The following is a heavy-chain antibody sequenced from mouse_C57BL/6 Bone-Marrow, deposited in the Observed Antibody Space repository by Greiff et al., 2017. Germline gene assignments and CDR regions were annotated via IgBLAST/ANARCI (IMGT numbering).Heavy chain of an antibody. CDR1: GFTFSNYW. J-gene: IGHJ3*01. Sequence: EVKLMESGGGLVQPGGSMKLSCVASGFTFSNYWMNWVRQSPEKGLEWVAQIRLKSDNYATHYAESVKGRFTISRDDSKRSVYLQMNNLRAEDTGIYYCTVELRLAYWGQGTLVTVSA. D-gene: IGHD3-2*02. V-gene: IGHV6-3*01. CDR3: TVELRLAY. CDR2: IRLKSDNYAT.